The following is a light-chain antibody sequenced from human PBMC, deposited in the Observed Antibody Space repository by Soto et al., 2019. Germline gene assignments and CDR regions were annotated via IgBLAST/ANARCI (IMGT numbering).Light chain of an antibody. J-gene: IGLJ2*01. CDR3: AAWDDSLNGVV. CDR1: SSNIGSNT. Sequence: QPVLTQPPSASGTPGQRVTISCSGSSSNIGSNTVNWYQQLPGTAPKLLIYINSQRPSGVPDRFSGSKSGTSASLAISGLQSEDEADYYCAAWDDSLNGVVFGGGTKVTVL. CDR2: INS. V-gene: IGLV1-44*01.